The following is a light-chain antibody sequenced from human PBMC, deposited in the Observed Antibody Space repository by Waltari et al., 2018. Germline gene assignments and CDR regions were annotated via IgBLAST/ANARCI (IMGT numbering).Light chain of an antibody. CDR3: QQSYSSPRT. V-gene: IGKV1-39*01. CDR1: QSIASN. CDR2: AAS. Sequence: DIQMTQSPSSLSASVGDRVTITCRASQSIASNLTWYQQKPGKAPKLLIYAASRLHSGVPSRFSARGSGTDFTLTISSLQREDFATYYCQQSYSSPRTFGQGTKVEVK. J-gene: IGKJ1*01.